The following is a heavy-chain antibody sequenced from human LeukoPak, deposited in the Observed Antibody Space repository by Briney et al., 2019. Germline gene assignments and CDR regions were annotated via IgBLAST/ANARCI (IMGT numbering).Heavy chain of an antibody. J-gene: IGHJ4*02. Sequence: PSETLSLTCTVSGGSITYYYWSWIRQPPGKGLEWIGYIYYSGSTNYNPSLKSRVTISVDTSKNQFSLKLSSVTAADTAVYYCARESSGIVVVVAATYYFDYWGQGTLVTVSS. D-gene: IGHD2-15*01. CDR2: IYYSGST. CDR3: ARESSGIVVVVAATYYFDY. V-gene: IGHV4-59*01. CDR1: GGSITYYY.